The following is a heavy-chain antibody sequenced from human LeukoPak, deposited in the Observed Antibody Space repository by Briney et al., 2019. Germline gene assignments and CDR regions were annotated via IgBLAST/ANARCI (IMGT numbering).Heavy chain of an antibody. CDR3: ARTRSGYSYGLTDAFDV. J-gene: IGHJ3*01. V-gene: IGHV3-30-3*01. CDR1: GFTFSSYA. Sequence: GGSLRLSCAASGFTFSSYAMHWVRQAPGKGLEWVAVISYDGSNKYYADSVKGRFTISRDNSKNTLYLQMNSLRAVDTAVYYCARTRSGYSYGLTDAFDVWGQGTMVTVSS. CDR2: ISYDGSNK. D-gene: IGHD5-18*01.